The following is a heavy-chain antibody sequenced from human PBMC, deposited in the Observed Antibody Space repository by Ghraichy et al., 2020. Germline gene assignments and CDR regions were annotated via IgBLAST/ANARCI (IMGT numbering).Heavy chain of an antibody. J-gene: IGHJ2*01. D-gene: IGHD6-13*01. CDR1: GFTFGSYW. CDR3: VRERDSDSWSNWYFDL. CDR2: IYNDGSPT. V-gene: IGHV3-74*01. Sequence: GGSLRLSCAASGFTFGSYWMHWVRQAPGTGLVWLSRIYNDGSPTSYVDSVEGRFTISRDNAKSTLYLQMNSLRAEDTAVYYCVRERDSDSWSNWYFDLWGRGTLVTVSS.